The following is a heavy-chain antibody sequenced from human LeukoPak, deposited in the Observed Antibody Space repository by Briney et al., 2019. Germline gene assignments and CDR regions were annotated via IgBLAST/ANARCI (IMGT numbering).Heavy chain of an antibody. J-gene: IGHJ4*02. V-gene: IGHV3-21*01. D-gene: IGHD4-17*01. CDR2: ISSSSSYI. Sequence: GGSLRLSCAASGFTFSSYNMNWVRQAPGKGLEWVSSISSSSSYIYYADSVKGRFTISRDNAKNSLYLQMNSLRAEGTAVYYCARDSTTVTPYWGQGTLVTVSS. CDR1: GFTFSSYN. CDR3: ARDSTTVTPY.